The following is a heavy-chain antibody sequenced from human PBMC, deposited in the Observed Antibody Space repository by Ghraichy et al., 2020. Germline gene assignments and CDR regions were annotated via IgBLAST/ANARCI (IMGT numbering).Heavy chain of an antibody. D-gene: IGHD4-17*01. V-gene: IGHV3-23*01. CDR3: AKVDQGDYSLYFDY. Sequence: GSLRLSCAASGFTFSSYAMSWVRQAPGKGLEWVSAISGSGGSTYYADSVKGRFTISRDNSKTTLYLQMNSLRAEDTAVYYCAKVDQGDYSLYFDYWGQGTLVTVSS. CDR2: ISGSGGST. J-gene: IGHJ4*02. CDR1: GFTFSSYA.